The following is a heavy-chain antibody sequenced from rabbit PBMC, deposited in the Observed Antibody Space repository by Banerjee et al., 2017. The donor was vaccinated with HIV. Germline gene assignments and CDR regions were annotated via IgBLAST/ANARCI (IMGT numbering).Heavy chain of an antibody. CDR3: AREDDDYGNWNL. V-gene: IGHV1S40*01. J-gene: IGHJ4*01. CDR1: GFSFSSTYY. D-gene: IGHD2-1*01. Sequence: QSLEESGGGLVKPGASLTLTCTASGFSFSSTYYMCWVRQAPGKGLEWIACIAAGISSNTYYASWAKGQFTISKTSSTTVTLQMTSLTVADTATYFSAREDDDYGNWNLWGPGTLVTVS. CDR2: IAAGISSNT.